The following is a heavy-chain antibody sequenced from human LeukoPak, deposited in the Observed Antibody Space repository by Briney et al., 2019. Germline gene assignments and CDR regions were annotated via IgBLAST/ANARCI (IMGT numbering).Heavy chain of an antibody. V-gene: IGHV3-7*05. Sequence: GGSLRLSCAASGFTFSSYWMSWVRQAPGKGLEWVANIKQDGSEKYYVDSVKGRFTISRDNAKNSLYLQMESLRTEDTAVYYCARTLGYSGYDEFDYWGQGTLVTVSS. CDR1: GFTFSSYW. J-gene: IGHJ4*02. D-gene: IGHD5-12*01. CDR3: ARTLGYSGYDEFDY. CDR2: IKQDGSEK.